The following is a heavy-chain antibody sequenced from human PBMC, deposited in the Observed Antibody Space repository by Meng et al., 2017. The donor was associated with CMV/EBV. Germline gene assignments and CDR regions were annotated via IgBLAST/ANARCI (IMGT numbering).Heavy chain of an antibody. J-gene: IGHJ4*02. CDR3: ARAQYSSSCDY. V-gene: IGHV4-30-4*08. D-gene: IGHD6-13*01. Sequence: QMQLTNARPGLLKPSQTMPLTCTLSGGSLSIGDYYWTWIPQPPGKGLEWFGYIYYSGSTYYNPSLKSRVTISVDTSKNQFSLKLSSVTAADTAVYYCARAQYSSSCDYWGQGTLVTVSS. CDR2: IYYSGST. CDR1: GGSLSIGDYY.